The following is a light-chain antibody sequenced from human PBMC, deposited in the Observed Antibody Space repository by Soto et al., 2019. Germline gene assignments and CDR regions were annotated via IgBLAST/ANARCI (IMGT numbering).Light chain of an antibody. V-gene: IGKV3D-11*02. CDR1: PSVTNY. J-gene: IGKJ5*01. CDR2: GAF. Sequence: EIVLTQSPATLSLSPGERATLSCRASPSVTNYLAWYQQKPGQAPRLLIYGAFNRATGIPARFSGSGPGTDFTLTISSLEPEDFAVYYCQQRNIWPPVTFGQGTRLEIK. CDR3: QQRNIWPPVT.